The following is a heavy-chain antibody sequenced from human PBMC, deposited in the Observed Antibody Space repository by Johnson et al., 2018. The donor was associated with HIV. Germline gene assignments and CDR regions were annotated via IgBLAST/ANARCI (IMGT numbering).Heavy chain of an antibody. CDR3: ARDSIPSPYDSSGYYDDAFDI. V-gene: IGHV3-9*01. CDR1: GFTFDDYA. Sequence: VQLVESGGGLVQPGRSLRLSCAASGFTFDDYAMHWVRQAPGKGLEWVSGSSWNSGNIGYADSVKGRLPISRAHAKNSLYLQMNSLRAEDTAVYYCARDSIPSPYDSSGYYDDAFDIWGQGTMVTVSS. J-gene: IGHJ3*02. D-gene: IGHD3-22*01. CDR2: SSWNSGNI.